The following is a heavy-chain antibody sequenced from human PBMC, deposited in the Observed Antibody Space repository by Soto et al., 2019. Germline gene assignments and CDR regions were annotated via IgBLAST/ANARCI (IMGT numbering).Heavy chain of an antibody. V-gene: IGHV3-23*01. CDR2: MSGSSSTT. Sequence: PGGSLRLSCATSGLTFSNYAMSWVRQARGGGLEWVSSMSGSSSTTYYADSVRGRFTISRDRSKNTLYLQISSVRAEDTALYYCAKNQERELPRVIDFWGQGTLVTVSS. CDR3: AKNQERELPRVIDF. J-gene: IGHJ4*02. D-gene: IGHD1-7*01. CDR1: GLTFSNYA.